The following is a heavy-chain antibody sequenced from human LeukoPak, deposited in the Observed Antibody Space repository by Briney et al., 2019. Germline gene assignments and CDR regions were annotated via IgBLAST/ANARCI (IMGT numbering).Heavy chain of an antibody. CDR1: GFIFSTYS. Sequence: GGSLRLSCAASGFIFSTYSMNWVRQAPGKGLEWVSSIMSSSSQIYYADSVRGRFTISRDNAKNSLYLQMNTMRAEDTAAYYCATTRAPSNGRVLYYMDVWGKGTTVTVSS. CDR2: IMSSSSQI. CDR3: ATTRAPSNGRVLYYMDV. V-gene: IGHV3-21*01. D-gene: IGHD1-1*01. J-gene: IGHJ6*03.